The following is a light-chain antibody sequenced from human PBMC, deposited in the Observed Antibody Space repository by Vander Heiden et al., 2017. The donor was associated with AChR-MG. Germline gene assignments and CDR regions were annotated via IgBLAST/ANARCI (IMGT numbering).Light chain of an antibody. CDR2: WAS. CDR3: QQYYDSPS. V-gene: IGKV4-1*01. CDR1: QSVLYSSNNNNY. J-gene: IGKJ4*01. Sequence: DIVMTQSPDSLAASLGERATINCKSSQSVLYSSNNNNYLAWYQQKPGQPPKLLIYWASTRESGVPDRFSGSGSGTDFTLTISSLQAEDVAVYYCQQYYDSPSFGGGTKVEIK.